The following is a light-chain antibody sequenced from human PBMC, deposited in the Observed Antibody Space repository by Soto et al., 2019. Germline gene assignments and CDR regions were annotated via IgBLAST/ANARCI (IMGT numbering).Light chain of an antibody. CDR2: EGS. Sequence: QSALTQPASVSGSPGQSIIISCTGTSSDVGTYNLVSWHQHHPGKAPKLIIYEGSKRPSGVSNRFSGSKSGNTASLTISGLQAEDEADYYCCSFAVGSTLVFGGGTKLTVL. V-gene: IGLV2-23*01. CDR1: SSDVGTYNL. CDR3: CSFAVGSTLV. J-gene: IGLJ2*01.